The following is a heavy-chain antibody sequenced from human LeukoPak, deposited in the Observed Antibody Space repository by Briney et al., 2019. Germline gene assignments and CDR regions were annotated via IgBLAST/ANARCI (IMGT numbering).Heavy chain of an antibody. CDR3: AAMARATLRWSFDI. J-gene: IGHJ2*01. CDR1: DDSISAYY. Sequence: SETLSLTCNVSDDSISAYYCSWIRQPPGKGLEWIGYIYYSGSHNDNPSLKSRVSMSVDMSKRQISLKLSSVTAADTATYYCAAMARATLRWSFDIWGRGTPVIVSA. CDR2: IYYSGSH. D-gene: IGHD5-18*01. V-gene: IGHV4-59*01.